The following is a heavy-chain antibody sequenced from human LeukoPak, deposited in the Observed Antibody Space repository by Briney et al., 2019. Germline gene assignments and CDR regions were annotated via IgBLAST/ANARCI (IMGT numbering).Heavy chain of an antibody. CDR1: GYSFTSNA. V-gene: IGHV7-4-1*02. J-gene: IGHJ6*03. CDR2: INTNTGNP. Sequence: ASVKVSCKASGYSFTSNAMNWVRQAPGQGLEWMGWINTNTGNPTYAQGFTGRFVFSLDTSVSTAYLQISSLKAEDTAVYYCARGDSVEMATISGYYYYYMDVWGKGTTVTVSS. CDR3: ARGDSVEMATISGYYYYYMDV. D-gene: IGHD5-24*01.